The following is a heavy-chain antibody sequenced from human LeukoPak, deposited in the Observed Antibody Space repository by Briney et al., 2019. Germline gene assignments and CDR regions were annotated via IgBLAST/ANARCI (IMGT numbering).Heavy chain of an antibody. V-gene: IGHV4-34*01. CDR1: GGSFSGYY. D-gene: IGHD6-19*01. Sequence: SETLSLTCAVYGGSFSGYYWSWIRQPPGKGLEWIGEINRSGSTNYNPSLKSRVTISVDTSKNQFSLKLSSVTAADTAVYYCARGRSSGWYFDYWGQGTLVTVSS. CDR3: ARGRSSGWYFDY. J-gene: IGHJ4*02. CDR2: INRSGST.